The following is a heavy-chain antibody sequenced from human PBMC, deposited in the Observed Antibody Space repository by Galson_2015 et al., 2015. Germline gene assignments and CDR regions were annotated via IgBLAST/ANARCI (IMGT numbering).Heavy chain of an antibody. CDR3: AKDPAPTAALYWYFDL. CDR2: ISGSGGST. J-gene: IGHJ2*01. CDR1: GFTFSSYA. D-gene: IGHD4-17*01. V-gene: IGHV3-23*01. Sequence: SLRLSCAASGFTFSSYAMSWVRQAPGKGLEWVSAISGSGGSTLYADSVKGRFTISRDNSKNTLYLQMNSLRAEDTAVYYCAKDPAPTAALYWYFDLWGRGTLVTVSS.